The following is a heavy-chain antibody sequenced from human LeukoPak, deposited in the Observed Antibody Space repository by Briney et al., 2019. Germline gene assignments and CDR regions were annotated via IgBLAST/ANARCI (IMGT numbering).Heavy chain of an antibody. CDR3: VSFYETY. Sequence: GGSLRLSCAAYGNYWMHWVRQAPGKGLVWVSHINSDGSWTSYADSVKGRFTISKDNAKNTVYLQMNSLRAEDTAVYYCVSFYETYWGRGTLVTVSS. J-gene: IGHJ4*02. CDR2: INSDGSWT. CDR1: GNYW. V-gene: IGHV3-74*01. D-gene: IGHD2/OR15-2a*01.